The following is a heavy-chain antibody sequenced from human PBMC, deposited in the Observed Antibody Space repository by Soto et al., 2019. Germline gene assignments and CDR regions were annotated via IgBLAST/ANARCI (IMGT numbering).Heavy chain of an antibody. J-gene: IGHJ6*02. V-gene: IGHV1-69*13. D-gene: IGHD3-10*01. Sequence: GASVKVSCKASGDTFSSYAISWVRQAPGQGLEWMGGIIPIFGTANYAQKFQGRVTITADESTSTAYMELSSLRSEDTAVYYRARITMVRGVISYYYYGMDVWGQGTTVTVSS. CDR2: IIPIFGTA. CDR3: ARITMVRGVISYYYYGMDV. CDR1: GDTFSSYA.